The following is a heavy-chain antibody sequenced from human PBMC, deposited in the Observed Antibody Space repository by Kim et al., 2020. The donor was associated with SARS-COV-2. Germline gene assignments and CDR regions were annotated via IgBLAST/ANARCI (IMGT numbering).Heavy chain of an antibody. CDR3: ASTYYDSWTGGPSCA. D-gene: IGHD3-9*01. Sequence: GGSLRLSCAASGFTFGSYWMNWVRQAPGKGLEWVANIKQDGSEKYYVDSVKGRFTISRDNAKNSLYLQMNSLRAEDTAVYYCASTYYDSWTGGPSCAWG. V-gene: IGHV3-7*03. CDR1: GFTFGSYW. J-gene: IGHJ5*01. CDR2: IKQDGSEK.